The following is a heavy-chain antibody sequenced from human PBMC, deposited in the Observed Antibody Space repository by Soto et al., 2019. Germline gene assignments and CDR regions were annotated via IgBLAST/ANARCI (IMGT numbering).Heavy chain of an antibody. CDR3: ARGPLVVLNYFES. V-gene: IGHV1-69*02. CDR1: GGTFRNYP. CDR2: IFPLTDIP. J-gene: IGHJ4*02. Sequence: QVQLVQSGTEVKKPGSSVKVSCKASGGTFRNYPINWVRQAPGQGLEWMGSIFPLTDIPDYAQNFQARLTXXXDQXTSTAYMELSSLTSDDTAMYFCARGPLVVLNYFESWGQGTLVTVSS.